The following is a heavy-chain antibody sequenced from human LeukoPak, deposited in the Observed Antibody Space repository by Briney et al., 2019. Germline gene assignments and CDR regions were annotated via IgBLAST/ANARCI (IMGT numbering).Heavy chain of an antibody. J-gene: IGHJ4*02. D-gene: IGHD1-26*01. CDR1: GFNFSYYA. CDR3: ARSGSYYGSFDY. CDR2: TSYDGSYK. Sequence: VGSLRVSCIASGFNFSYYAMHWGGQASCNVPPLVAFTSYDGSYKYYADSVKGRFTISRDNSKSTLYLQMNSLRAEDTAVYYCARSGSYYGSFDYWGQGTLVTVSS. V-gene: IGHV3-30*04.